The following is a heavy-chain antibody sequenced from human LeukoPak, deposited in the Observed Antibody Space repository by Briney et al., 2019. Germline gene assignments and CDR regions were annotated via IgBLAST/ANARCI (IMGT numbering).Heavy chain of an antibody. CDR1: GGSISSGGYS. V-gene: IGHV4-30-2*01. CDR2: IYHSGST. Sequence: SETLSLTCAVSGGSISSGGYSWSWIRQPPGKGLEWIGYIYHSGSTYHNPSLKSRVTISVDRSKNQFSLKLSSVTAADTAVYYCARGITGDDAFDIWGQGTMVTVSS. CDR3: ARGITGDDAFDI. J-gene: IGHJ3*02. D-gene: IGHD7-27*01.